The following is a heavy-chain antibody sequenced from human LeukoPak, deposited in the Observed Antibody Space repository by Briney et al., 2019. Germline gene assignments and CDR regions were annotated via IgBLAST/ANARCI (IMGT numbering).Heavy chain of an antibody. Sequence: QPGRSLRLSCAASGFTFSSYAMSWVRQAPGKGLEWVSAISGSGGSTYYADSVKGRFTISRDNSKNTLYLQMNSLRAEDTAVYYCAKDLGDIVVVPAANYFDYWGQGTLVTVSS. CDR3: AKDLGDIVVVPAANYFDY. D-gene: IGHD2-2*01. CDR2: ISGSGGST. CDR1: GFTFSSYA. J-gene: IGHJ4*02. V-gene: IGHV3-23*01.